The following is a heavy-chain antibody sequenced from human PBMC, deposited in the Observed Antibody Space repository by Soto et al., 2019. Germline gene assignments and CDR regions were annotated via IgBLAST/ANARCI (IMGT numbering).Heavy chain of an antibody. CDR3: ARAIASAGSF. CDR2: IKQDGSEK. J-gene: IGHJ4*02. Sequence: EVQLVESGGGLVQPGGSLRLSCAAPGFTFSDYWMHWVRQAPGKGLEWVANIKQDGSEKYYVGSVKGRFTISRDNAKTSLYLQMNSLRAEATAVYYCARAIASAGSFWGQGTLVTVSS. V-gene: IGHV3-7*05. CDR1: GFTFSDYW. D-gene: IGHD6-13*01.